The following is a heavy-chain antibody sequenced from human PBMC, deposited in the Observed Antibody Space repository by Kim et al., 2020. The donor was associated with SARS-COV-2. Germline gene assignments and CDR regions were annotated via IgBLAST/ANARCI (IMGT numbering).Heavy chain of an antibody. J-gene: IGHJ4*02. CDR2: IYYSGNT. V-gene: IGHV4-59*01. Sequence: SETLSLTCTVSGGSISSYYWSWIRQPPGKGLEWIGYIYYSGNTNYNPSLKSRVAISVDTSKNQFSLKLSSVTAADTAVYYCARDSSLGYDYWGQGTLVTVSS. D-gene: IGHD2-2*01. CDR1: GGSISSYY. CDR3: ARDSSLGYDY.